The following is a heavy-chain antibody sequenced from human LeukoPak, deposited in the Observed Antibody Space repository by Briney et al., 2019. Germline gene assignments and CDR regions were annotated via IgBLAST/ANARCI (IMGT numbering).Heavy chain of an antibody. V-gene: IGHV4-4*07. J-gene: IGHJ5*02. CDR2: IYSSGSA. CDR3: ARGVRYASGRSTPES. CDR1: GGSIINHY. D-gene: IGHD6-19*01. Sequence: SETVSLTCTVSGGSIINHYWSWIRQPAGKGLEWIGRIYSSGSANYSPSLKSRVSMSIDTSNNHFSLNLTSVTAADTALYFCARGVRYASGRSTPESWGQGTLVTVSS.